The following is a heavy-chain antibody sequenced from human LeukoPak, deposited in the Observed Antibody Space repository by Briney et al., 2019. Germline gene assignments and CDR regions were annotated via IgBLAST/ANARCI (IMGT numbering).Heavy chain of an antibody. CDR2: INHSGST. CDR1: GGSFSGYY. D-gene: IGHD2-2*02. Sequence: PSETLSPTCAVYGGSFSGYYWSWIRQPPGKGREWVGEINHSGSTNYNPSLTSRVTISVETSKNQFSLKLSSVTAADTAVYYCARGYRYCSSTSCYNRAFDIWGQGTMVTVSS. CDR3: ARGYRYCSSTSCYNRAFDI. V-gene: IGHV4-34*01. J-gene: IGHJ3*02.